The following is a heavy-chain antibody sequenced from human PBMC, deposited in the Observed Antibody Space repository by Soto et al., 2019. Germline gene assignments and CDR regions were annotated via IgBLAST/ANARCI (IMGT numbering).Heavy chain of an antibody. CDR3: ARPLRDYYDSSGFYDL. J-gene: IGHJ4*02. D-gene: IGHD3-22*01. CDR1: GFTFSRYG. Sequence: QVQLVESGGGVVQPGRSLRLSCSASGFTFSRYGIHWVRQAPGKGLEWVAVISYDGSNKYYADSVKGRFTISRDNSKNTMNLQIISLRAEDTAVYYCARPLRDYYDSSGFYDLWGQGTLVTVSS. CDR2: ISYDGSNK. V-gene: IGHV3-30-3*01.